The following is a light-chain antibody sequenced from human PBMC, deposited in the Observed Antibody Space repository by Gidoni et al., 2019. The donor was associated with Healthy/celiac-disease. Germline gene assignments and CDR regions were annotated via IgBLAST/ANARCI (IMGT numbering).Light chain of an antibody. CDR1: QGISSY. Sequence: AIRMTQSPSSLSASTGDRVTITCRASQGISSYLAWYQQKPGKAPKLLIYAASTLQSGVPSRFSSSGSEADYTLTISCLQSEDVATYYCQQYYSCPSLTFGGGTKVEIK. CDR2: AAS. J-gene: IGKJ4*01. CDR3: QQYYSCPSLT. V-gene: IGKV1-8*01.